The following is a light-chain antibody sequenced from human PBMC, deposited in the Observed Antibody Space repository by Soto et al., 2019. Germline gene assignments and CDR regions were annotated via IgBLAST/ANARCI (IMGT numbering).Light chain of an antibody. CDR2: SNN. CDR1: SSNIGSNT. Sequence: QSVLTQPPSASGTPGQRVTISCSGSSSNIGSNTVNWYQQLPGTAPKLLIYSNNQRPSGVPDRFSGSKSGTSASLAISGLQSEDEFDYYCAAWDDSLNGYVFGTGTKVTVL. CDR3: AAWDDSLNGYV. J-gene: IGLJ1*01. V-gene: IGLV1-44*01.